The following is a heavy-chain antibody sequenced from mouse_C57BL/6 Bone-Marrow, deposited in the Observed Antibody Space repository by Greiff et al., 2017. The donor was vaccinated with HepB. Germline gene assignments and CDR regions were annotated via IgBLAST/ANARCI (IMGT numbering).Heavy chain of an antibody. J-gene: IGHJ1*03. Sequence: EVQLQQSGPVLVKPGASVKMSCKASGYTFTDYYMNWVKQSHGKSLEWIGVINPYNGGTSYNQKFKGKATLTVDKSSSTAYMELNSLTSEDSADYYCERWGHWYFDVWGTGTTVTVSS. V-gene: IGHV1-19*01. CDR3: ERWGHWYFDV. CDR2: INPYNGGT. CDR1: GYTFTDYY.